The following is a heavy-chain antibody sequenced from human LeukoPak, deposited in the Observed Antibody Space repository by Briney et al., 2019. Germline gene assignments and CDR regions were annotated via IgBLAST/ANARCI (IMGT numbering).Heavy chain of an antibody. CDR3: ARVMGYSSSAAMGWFDP. CDR2: INPNSGGT. J-gene: IGHJ5*02. D-gene: IGHD6-13*01. Sequence: ASVKVSCKASGYTFTGYYMHWVRQAPGQGLEWMGWINPNSGGTNYAQKFQGRVTVTRDTSISTAYMELSRLRSDDTAVYYCARVMGYSSSAAMGWFDPWGQGTLVTVSS. V-gene: IGHV1-2*02. CDR1: GYTFTGYY.